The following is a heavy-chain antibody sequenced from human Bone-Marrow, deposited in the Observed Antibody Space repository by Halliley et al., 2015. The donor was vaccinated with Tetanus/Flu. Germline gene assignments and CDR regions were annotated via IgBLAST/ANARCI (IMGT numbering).Heavy chain of an antibody. CDR1: GGSISNSYW. J-gene: IGHJ4*02. CDR2: ISHDGST. V-gene: IGHV4-4*02. CDR3: AREDCSGGSCYYFDY. Sequence: SLRLSCAVSGGSISNSYWWGWVRQPPGKGLEWIGEISHDGSTNYNPSLKSRVSISVDKSKNQISLNLTSVTAADTAVYYCAREDCSGGSCYYFDYWGQGTLVTVSS. D-gene: IGHD2-15*01.